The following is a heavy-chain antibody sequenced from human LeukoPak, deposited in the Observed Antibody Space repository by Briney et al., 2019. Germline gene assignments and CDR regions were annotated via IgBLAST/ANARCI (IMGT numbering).Heavy chain of an antibody. J-gene: IGHJ2*01. CDR2: IYHSGST. Sequence: KSSETLSLTCAVYGGSFSGYYWSWIRQPPGKGLEWIGEIYHSGSTNYNPSLKSRVTISVDKSKNQFSLKLSSVTAADTAVYYCARGPELGYCSGGSCYNCWYFDLWGRGTLVTVSS. V-gene: IGHV4-34*01. CDR3: ARGPELGYCSGGSCYNCWYFDL. D-gene: IGHD2-15*01. CDR1: GGSFSGYY.